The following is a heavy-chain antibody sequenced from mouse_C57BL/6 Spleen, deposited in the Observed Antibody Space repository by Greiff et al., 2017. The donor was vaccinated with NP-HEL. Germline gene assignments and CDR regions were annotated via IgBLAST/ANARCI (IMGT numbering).Heavy chain of an antibody. J-gene: IGHJ3*01. D-gene: IGHD2-4*01. Sequence: QVQLQQPGAELVRPGSSVKLSCKASGYTFTSYWMHWVKQRPIQGLEWIGNIDPSDSETHYNQKFKDKATLTVDTSSSTAYMQLSSLTAEDSAFYYCARPYYDYDCKHAYWGQGTLVTVSA. CDR3: ARPYYDYDCKHAY. V-gene: IGHV1-52*01. CDR2: IDPSDSET. CDR1: GYTFTSYW.